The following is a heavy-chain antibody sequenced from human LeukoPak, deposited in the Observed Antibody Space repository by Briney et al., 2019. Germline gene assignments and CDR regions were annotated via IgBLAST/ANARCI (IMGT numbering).Heavy chain of an antibody. Sequence: GGSLRLSCATSGFIFSHHGMNWVRQAPGKGLEWVSGIRADAVTTYYADSVKGRFIISRDNSKNTVYLQMNSLSAEDAAVYYCVKDDGWVQYANWGQGTLVTVSS. V-gene: IGHV3-23*01. CDR3: VKDDGWVQYAN. CDR2: IRADAVTT. J-gene: IGHJ4*02. CDR1: GFIFSHHG. D-gene: IGHD5-24*01.